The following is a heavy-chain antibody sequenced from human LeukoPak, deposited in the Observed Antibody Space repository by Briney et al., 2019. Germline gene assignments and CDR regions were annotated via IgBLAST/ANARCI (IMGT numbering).Heavy chain of an antibody. Sequence: PGGSLRLSCAASGFTFSDYTINWVRQAPGKGLEWVSYISGSSSTIYYADAVRGRFTISRDNSKNTLYLQMNSLKLEDTAVYYCARDNNGDYWGQGTLVTVSS. J-gene: IGHJ4*02. CDR3: ARDNNGDY. CDR2: ISGSSSTI. D-gene: IGHD1/OR15-1a*01. V-gene: IGHV3-48*01. CDR1: GFTFSDYT.